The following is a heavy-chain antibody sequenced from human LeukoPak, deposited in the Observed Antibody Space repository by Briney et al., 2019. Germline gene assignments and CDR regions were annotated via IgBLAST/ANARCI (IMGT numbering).Heavy chain of an antibody. J-gene: IGHJ4*02. Sequence: GSLRLSCAASGFTFTTYGMHWVRQAPGKGLEWVALIWHDGSSEYYAESVKGRFSISRGTSKNTVYLQMNSLRAEDTAMYHCARDRLSSSQNNYIDYWGQGTLVTVSS. V-gene: IGHV3-33*01. CDR1: GFTFTTYG. D-gene: IGHD6-13*01. CDR3: ARDRLSSSQNNYIDY. CDR2: IWHDGSSE.